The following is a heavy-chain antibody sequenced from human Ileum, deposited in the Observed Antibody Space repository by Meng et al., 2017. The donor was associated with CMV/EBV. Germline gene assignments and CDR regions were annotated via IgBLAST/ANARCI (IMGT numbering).Heavy chain of an antibody. CDR1: ISSGGDY. CDR3: ARVNRNGVCYTRCPYFDY. V-gene: IGHV4-31*02. Sequence: ISSGGDYWSWIRQPPGKGLEWIGYIYYSGSTYYNPSLKSRVTISVDTSKNQFSLKLSSVTAADTAVYYCARVNRNGVCYTRCPYFDYWGQGTLVTVSS. D-gene: IGHD2-8*01. J-gene: IGHJ4*02. CDR2: IYYSGST.